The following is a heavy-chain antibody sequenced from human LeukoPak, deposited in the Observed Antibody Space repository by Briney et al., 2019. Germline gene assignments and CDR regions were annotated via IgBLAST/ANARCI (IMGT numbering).Heavy chain of an antibody. J-gene: IGHJ4*02. V-gene: IGHV4-34*01. CDR3: ARKRLRRGYYFDY. Sequence: PSETLSLTCAVYGGSFSGYYWSWIRQPPGKGLEWIGGINHSGSTNYNPSLKSRVTISVDTSKNQFSLKLSSVTAADTAVYYCARKRLRRGYYFDYWGQGTLVTVSS. D-gene: IGHD2-21*01. CDR2: INHSGST. CDR1: GGSFSGYY.